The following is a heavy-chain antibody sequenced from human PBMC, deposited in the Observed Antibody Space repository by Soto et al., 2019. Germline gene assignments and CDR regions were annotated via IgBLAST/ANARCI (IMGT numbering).Heavy chain of an antibody. J-gene: IGHJ4*02. CDR2: IIPIFGTA. D-gene: IGHD3-22*01. V-gene: IGHV1-69*01. CDR1: GGTFSSYA. CDR3: AREGASGSHIGY. Sequence: QVQLVQSGAEVKKPRSSVKVSCKASGGTFSSYAISWVLQAPGQGLEWMGGIIPIFGTANYAQKFQGRVTITADEATSTAYMELSSLRSEDTAVYYCAREGASGSHIGYWGQGTLVTVSS.